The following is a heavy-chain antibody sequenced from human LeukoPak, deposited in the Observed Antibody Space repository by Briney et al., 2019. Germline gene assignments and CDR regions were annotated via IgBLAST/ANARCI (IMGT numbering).Heavy chain of an antibody. V-gene: IGHV3-23*01. CDR3: AKANLCSSTSCYGDAFDI. D-gene: IGHD2-2*01. CDR2: ISGSGGST. Sequence: GGSLRLSCAASGFTFSSYAMSWVRQAPGKGLEWVSAISGSGGSTYYADSVKGRFTISRDNSKNTLYLQMNSLRAEDTAVYYCAKANLCSSTSCYGDAFDIWGQGTMVTVSS. CDR1: GFTFSSYA. J-gene: IGHJ3*02.